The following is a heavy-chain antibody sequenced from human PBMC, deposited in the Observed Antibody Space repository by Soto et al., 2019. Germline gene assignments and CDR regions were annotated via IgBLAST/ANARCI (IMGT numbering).Heavy chain of an antibody. CDR2: ISTYNENM. Sequence: ASVDVSCQVSGYRFQRKGVGCVRHHPGQRLEWMGWISTYNENMDTAPQLQGRLTMTTDTSTTTAYMELTNLKFDDTALYYCAYVGGYSTGDYSFDLWGQGTPVTVSS. J-gene: IGHJ4*02. V-gene: IGHV1-18*01. CDR1: GYRFQRKG. D-gene: IGHD5-18*01. CDR3: AYVGGYSTGDYSFDL.